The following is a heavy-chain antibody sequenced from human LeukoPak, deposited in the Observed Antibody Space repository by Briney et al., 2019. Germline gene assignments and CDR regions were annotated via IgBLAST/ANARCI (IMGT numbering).Heavy chain of an antibody. J-gene: IGHJ4*02. CDR3: ARARGRLLLIDY. CDR1: GGSFNNYY. V-gene: IGHV4-4*07. Sequence: SETLSLTCTVSGGSFNNYYWNWIRQPAGKGLEWIGRIYSSGSTDYNPSLKSRVTMSVDTSKNQFSLNLTSVTAADSAVYYCARARGRLLLIDYWGQGTLVIVSS. CDR2: IYSSGST. D-gene: IGHD2-15*01.